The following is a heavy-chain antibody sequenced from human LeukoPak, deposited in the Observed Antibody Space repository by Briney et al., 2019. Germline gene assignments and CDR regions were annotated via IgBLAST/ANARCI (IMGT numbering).Heavy chain of an antibody. Sequence: SETLSPTCTVSGGSISNYYWSWIRQPPGKGLEWIGYIYNSGSTNYNPSLKSRVTISVDTSKKHFSLKLTSVTAAETAVYYCARGVSYSSGWYYFDYWGQGTLVTVSS. V-gene: IGHV4-59*08. CDR2: IYNSGST. D-gene: IGHD6-19*01. CDR1: GGSISNYY. J-gene: IGHJ4*02. CDR3: ARGVSYSSGWYYFDY.